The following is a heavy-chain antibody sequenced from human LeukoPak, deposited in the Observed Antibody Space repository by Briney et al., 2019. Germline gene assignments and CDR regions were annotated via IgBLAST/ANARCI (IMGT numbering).Heavy chain of an antibody. CDR3: ARKSDSGYPPYGMDV. Sequence: GASVKVSCKASGYTFTSYYMHWVRQAPGQGLEWMGIINPSGGSTSYAQKSPGRVTMTRDTSISTAYMELSRLRSDDTAVYYCARKSDSGYPPYGMDVWGQGTTVTVSS. V-gene: IGHV1-46*01. J-gene: IGHJ6*02. CDR2: INPSGGST. D-gene: IGHD6-13*01. CDR1: GYTFTSYY.